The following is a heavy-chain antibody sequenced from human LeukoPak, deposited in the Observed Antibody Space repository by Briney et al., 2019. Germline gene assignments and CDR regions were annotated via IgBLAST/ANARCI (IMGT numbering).Heavy chain of an antibody. CDR3: ARTTPYAVDI. Sequence: GGSLRLSCVASGFTFSSFALPWVRQAPGRGLEWVAVTSYGESNKYYADSVKGRFTISRDNSKNMLYLQMISLRPEDTAVYYCARTTPYAVDIWGQGTMVTVSS. J-gene: IGHJ3*02. CDR2: TSYGESNK. CDR1: GFTFSSFA. V-gene: IGHV3-30-3*01.